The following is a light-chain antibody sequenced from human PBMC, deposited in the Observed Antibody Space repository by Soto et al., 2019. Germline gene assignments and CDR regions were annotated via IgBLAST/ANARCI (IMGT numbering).Light chain of an antibody. Sequence: QSALTQSASVSGSPGQSITISCTGTSSDVGGYNYVSWYQQHPGKAPKLMIYEVSNRPSGVSNRFSGSKSGNTASLTISGLQAEDEADYYCSSYTSSSTPCVFGTGTKVTVL. J-gene: IGLJ1*01. CDR2: EVS. CDR3: SSYTSSSTPCV. V-gene: IGLV2-14*01. CDR1: SSDVGGYNY.